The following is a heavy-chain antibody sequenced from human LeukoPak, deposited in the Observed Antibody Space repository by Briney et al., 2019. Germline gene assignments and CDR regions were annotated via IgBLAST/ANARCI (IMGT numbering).Heavy chain of an antibody. CDR1: GGSISSTAYY. CDR2: FHYSGRT. D-gene: IGHD3-10*01. CDR3: ARRYNYGYFEY. V-gene: IGHV4-39*01. Sequence: SETLSLTCTVSGGSISSTAYYWGWIRQPPGKGLEWNGSFHYSGRTYDNSSLKSRVTISVDTSNNQFSLNLSSVTAEDTADYYCARRYNYGYFEYWGQGTLVIVSS. J-gene: IGHJ4*02.